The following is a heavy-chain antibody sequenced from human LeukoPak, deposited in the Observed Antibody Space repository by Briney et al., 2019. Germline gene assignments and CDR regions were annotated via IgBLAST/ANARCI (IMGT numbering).Heavy chain of an antibody. Sequence: GGSLRLSCAASGFTFSDYWMHWVRQAPGKGLGWVGRISNDGRNMEYADSVKGRFTIYRDNAENTLDLQMHRLRAEDTAVYYCARDGRQHFDWLPLDVWGKGTTVIVSS. D-gene: IGHD3-9*01. CDR3: ARDGRQHFDWLPLDV. V-gene: IGHV3-74*01. CDR1: GFTFSDYW. J-gene: IGHJ6*03. CDR2: ISNDGRNM.